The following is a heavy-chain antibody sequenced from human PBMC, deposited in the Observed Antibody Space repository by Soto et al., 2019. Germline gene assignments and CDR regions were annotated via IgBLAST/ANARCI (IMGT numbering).Heavy chain of an antibody. J-gene: IGHJ5*02. CDR3: AKGRPGSSYINWFDP. V-gene: IGHV3-9*01. CDR1: GFSFDDYA. CDR2: ISWNSDSI. D-gene: IGHD6-13*01. Sequence: GGSLRLSCAASGFSFDDYAMHWVRQAPGKGLEWVSGISWNSDSIGYADSVKGRFTISRDNANNSLYLQMSSLRTEDSAFYYCAKGRPGSSYINWFDPWGPGTRVTVSS.